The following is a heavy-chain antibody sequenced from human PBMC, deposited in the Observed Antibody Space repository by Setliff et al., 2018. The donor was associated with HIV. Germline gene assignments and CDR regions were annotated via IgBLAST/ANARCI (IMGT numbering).Heavy chain of an antibody. V-gene: IGHV4-59*08. CDR1: GGSISGYY. D-gene: IGHD3-22*01. J-gene: IGHJ4*02. CDR2: IFYSGST. CDR3: ARQSDSSGYFPSWYFDY. Sequence: LSLTCTVSGGSISGYYWSWIRQPPGKGLEWIGYIFYSGSTNYNPSLKSRVTISVDTYKNQFSLKLSSVTAADTAVYYCARQSDSSGYFPSWYFDYWAQGTLVTVSS.